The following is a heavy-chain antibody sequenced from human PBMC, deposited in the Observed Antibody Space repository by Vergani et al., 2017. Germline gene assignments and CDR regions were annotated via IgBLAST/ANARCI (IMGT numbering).Heavy chain of an antibody. CDR2: LNPSGGRT. CDR3: ARDRYYYDSSGYYTPLSYYYYGMDV. Sequence: QVQLVQSGAEVKKPGASVKVSCKASGYTFTSYYMHWVRQAPGQGLAWMGILNPSGGRTSYAQKFQGRVTMTRDTSPSTVYMELSSLRSEDTAVYYCARDRYYYDSSGYYTPLSYYYYGMDVWGQGTTVTVSS. D-gene: IGHD3-22*01. V-gene: IGHV1-46*01. J-gene: IGHJ6*02. CDR1: GYTFTSYY.